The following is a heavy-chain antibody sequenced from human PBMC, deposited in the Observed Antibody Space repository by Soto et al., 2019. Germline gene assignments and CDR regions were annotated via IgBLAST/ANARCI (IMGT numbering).Heavy chain of an antibody. CDR1: GGTFSSYT. V-gene: IGHV1-69*02. J-gene: IGHJ5*02. CDR3: ARGVAVAFNWFDP. CDR2: IIPILGIA. D-gene: IGHD6-19*01. Sequence: SVKVSCKASGGTFSSYTISWVRQAPGQGLEWMGRIIPILGIANYAQKFQGRVTITADKSTSTAYMELSSLRSEDTAVYYCARGVAVAFNWFDPWGQGTLVTVSS.